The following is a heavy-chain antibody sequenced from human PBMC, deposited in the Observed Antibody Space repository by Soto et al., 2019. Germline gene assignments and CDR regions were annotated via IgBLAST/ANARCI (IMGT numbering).Heavy chain of an antibody. V-gene: IGHV3-30*03. Sequence: ESGGGVVQPGRSLRLSCAASGFTFSSYGMHWVRQAPGTGLEWVAVISYDGGLQHYADSVKGRFTISRDNSKNMVLLQMNSLGAEDTGVYYCVSDRGYGHASVPYAWGQGTLVSVSS. CDR1: GFTFSSYG. CDR2: ISYDGGLQ. D-gene: IGHD5-18*01. J-gene: IGHJ5*02. CDR3: VSDRGYGHASVPYA.